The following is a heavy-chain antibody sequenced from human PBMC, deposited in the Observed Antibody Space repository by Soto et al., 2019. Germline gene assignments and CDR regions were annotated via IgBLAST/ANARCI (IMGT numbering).Heavy chain of an antibody. V-gene: IGHV1-2*02. J-gene: IGHJ4*02. CDR2: INPNSGGT. CDR3: ARDWAGYSSSWPFDY. CDR1: GYTFTGYY. D-gene: IGHD6-13*01. Sequence: SVKVSFKASGYTFTGYYMHWVRQAPGQGLEWMGWINPNSGGTNYAQKFQGRVTMTRDTSISTAYMELSRLRSDDTAVYYCARDWAGYSSSWPFDYWGQGTLVTVSS.